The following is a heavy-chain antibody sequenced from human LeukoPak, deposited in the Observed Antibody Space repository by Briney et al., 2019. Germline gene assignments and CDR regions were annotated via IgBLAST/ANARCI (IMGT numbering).Heavy chain of an antibody. J-gene: IGHJ4*02. CDR2: IIPIFGTA. D-gene: IGHD6-19*01. CDR3: ASIDEQWLVLDY. V-gene: IGHV1-69*13. Sequence: AASVKVSCKGSGGTFSSYAISWVRQAPGQGLEWMGGIIPIFGTANYAQKFQGRVTITADESTSTAYMELSSLRSEDTAVYYCASIDEQWLVLDYWGQGTLVTVSS. CDR1: GGTFSSYA.